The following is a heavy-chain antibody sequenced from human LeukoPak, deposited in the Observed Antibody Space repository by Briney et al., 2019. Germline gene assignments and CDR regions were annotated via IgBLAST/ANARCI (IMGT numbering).Heavy chain of an antibody. CDR2: ISSDGTFT. D-gene: IGHD3-16*01. J-gene: IGHJ4*02. CDR3: ARGEIGFPEV. Sequence: PGGSLRLSCAASGFTFTSYWMHWVRHAPGKGLIWVSRISSDGTFTAYADSVRGRFTISRDNAKNTLFLQMNSLRAEDTAVYYCARGEIGFPEVWGQGTLVTVSS. CDR1: GFTFTSYW. V-gene: IGHV3-74*01.